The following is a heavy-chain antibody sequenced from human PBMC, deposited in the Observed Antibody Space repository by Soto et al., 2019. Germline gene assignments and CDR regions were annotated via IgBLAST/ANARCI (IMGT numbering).Heavy chain of an antibody. D-gene: IGHD3-10*01. CDR3: AKFKAGTYEKYHFDY. Sequence: EVQLLESGGGLVQPGGSLRLSCAASGFTFSGYAMSWVRQPSGEGLEWVAGITDDGVGSYYADSVKGRFSISRDNSKNTLYLPMNGLRAENTALYYCAKFKAGTYEKYHFDYWGQGTLVTVSS. CDR1: GFTFSGYA. V-gene: IGHV3-23*01. CDR2: ITDDGVGS. J-gene: IGHJ4*02.